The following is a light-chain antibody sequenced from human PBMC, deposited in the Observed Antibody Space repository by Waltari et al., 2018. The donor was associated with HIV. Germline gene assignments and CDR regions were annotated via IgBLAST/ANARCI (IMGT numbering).Light chain of an antibody. CDR2: RDN. V-gene: IGLV1-47*01. J-gene: IGLJ2*01. Sequence: QSVLTQPPSASGTPGQKVTISCSGGTANIGANFVFWFQQFPGTAPKLLIYRDNLRHPGVPSRCSVSKSVTAASLTSSGLRSDDEAHYFCAVLDDTLGGGVFGGGTKLTVL. CDR3: AVLDDTLGGGV. CDR1: TANIGANF.